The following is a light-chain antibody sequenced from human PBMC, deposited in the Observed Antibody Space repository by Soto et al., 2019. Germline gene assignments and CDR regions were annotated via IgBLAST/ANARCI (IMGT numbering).Light chain of an antibody. V-gene: IGKV1-39*01. CDR3: QQSYDKPWT. Sequence: DIQSTRSPYCLCASVGDTGTITCSASQSISSYLTWYQQKPGKAPKLLIYAAYNLQSGVPSRFSGSGSGTDFTLTISSLQPEDFAAYYCQQSYDKPWTFGQGTKVDIK. J-gene: IGKJ1*01. CDR1: QSISSY. CDR2: AAY.